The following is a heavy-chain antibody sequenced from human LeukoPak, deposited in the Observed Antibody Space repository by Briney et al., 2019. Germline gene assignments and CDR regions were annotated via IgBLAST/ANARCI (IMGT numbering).Heavy chain of an antibody. Sequence: GGSLRLSCAASGFTFRTYWMSWVRQAPGKGLEWVASINQGGSETYYVESVKGRFTISRDNAMNSFFLQMNSLRAEDTAVYFCARLIGDRTIYDYWGQGTLVTVSS. D-gene: IGHD6-6*01. V-gene: IGHV3-7*01. CDR3: ARLIGDRTIYDY. CDR1: GFTFRTYW. J-gene: IGHJ4*02. CDR2: INQGGSET.